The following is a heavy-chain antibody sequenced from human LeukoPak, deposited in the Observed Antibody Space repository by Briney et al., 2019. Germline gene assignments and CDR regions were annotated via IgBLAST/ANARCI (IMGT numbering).Heavy chain of an antibody. CDR3: AKGSSGYFADL. V-gene: IGHV3-23*01. J-gene: IGHJ5*02. Sequence: GGSLRLSCAASGFTFSSYWMHWVRQAPGKGLEWVSAISNDGGGTNYADFVRGRFTISRDNSKNTLFLQMNSLRAEDTALYYCAKGSSGYFADLWGQGTLVTVSS. CDR2: ISNDGGGT. D-gene: IGHD3-22*01. CDR1: GFTFSSYW.